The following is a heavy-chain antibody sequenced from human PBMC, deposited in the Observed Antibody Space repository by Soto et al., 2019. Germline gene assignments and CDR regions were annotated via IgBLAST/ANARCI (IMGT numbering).Heavy chain of an antibody. CDR2: IYHSGST. CDR3: ARGPPLSR. D-gene: IGHD3-16*02. CDR1: GRSISSGGYS. Sequence: PSETLSLTCAVSGRSISSGGYSWSWIRQPPGKGLECIGYIYHSGSTYYNPSLKSRVTISVDRSKNQFSLKLSSVTAADTAVYYCARGPPLSRWSQGTLVTVS. V-gene: IGHV4-30-2*01. J-gene: IGHJ4*02.